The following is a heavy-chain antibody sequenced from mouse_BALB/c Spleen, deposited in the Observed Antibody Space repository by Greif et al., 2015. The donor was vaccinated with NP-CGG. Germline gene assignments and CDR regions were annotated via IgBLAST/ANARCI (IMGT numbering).Heavy chain of an antibody. V-gene: IGHV5-4*02. CDR3: ARDYYGSSYAMDY. CDR1: GFTFSDYY. Sequence: VMLVESGGGLVKPGGSLKLSCAASGFTFSDYYMYWVRQTPEKRLEWVATISDGGSYTYYPDSVKGRFTISRDNAKNNLYLQMSSLKSEDTAMYYCARDYYGSSYAMDYWGQRTSVTVSS. D-gene: IGHD1-1*01. CDR2: ISDGGSYT. J-gene: IGHJ4*01.